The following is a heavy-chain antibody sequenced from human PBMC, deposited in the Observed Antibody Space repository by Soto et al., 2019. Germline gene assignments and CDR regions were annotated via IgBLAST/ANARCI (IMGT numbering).Heavy chain of an antibody. V-gene: IGHV1-69*01. CDR3: ARAFSDYELYYYGMDV. J-gene: IGHJ6*02. Sequence: QVQLVQSGAEVKKPGSSVKVSCKASGGTFSSYAISWVRRAPGQGLEWMGGIIPIFGTANYAQKFQGRVTITADESTSTAYMELSSLRSEDTAVYYCARAFSDYELYYYGMDVWGQGTTVTVSS. D-gene: IGHD5-12*01. CDR2: IIPIFGTA. CDR1: GGTFSSYA.